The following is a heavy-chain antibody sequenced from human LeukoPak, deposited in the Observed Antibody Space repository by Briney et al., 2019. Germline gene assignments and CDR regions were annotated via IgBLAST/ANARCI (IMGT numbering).Heavy chain of an antibody. J-gene: IGHJ4*02. CDR3: AKEGYCSSTSCYGVDY. V-gene: IGHV3-23*01. Sequence: GGSLRLSCAASGFTFSSYAMIWVRQASGKGLEWVSAISGSGGSTYYADSVKGRFTISRDNSKNTLYLQMNSLRAEDTAVYYCAKEGYCSSTSCYGVDYWGQGTLVTVSS. D-gene: IGHD2-2*01. CDR1: GFTFSSYA. CDR2: ISGSGGST.